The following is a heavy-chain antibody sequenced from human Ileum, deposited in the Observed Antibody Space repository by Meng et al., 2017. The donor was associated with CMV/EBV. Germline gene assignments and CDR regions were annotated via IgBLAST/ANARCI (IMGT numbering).Heavy chain of an antibody. Sequence: GGSLRLSCVASGFAFGSYYMTWIRQAPGKGLEWVSYISSRSNTMYYTDSVKGRFTISRDNAKNSLYLQMNSLRAEDTALYYCEGALNDFCSGPFGYWGQGTLVTVSS. V-gene: IGHV3-48*04. D-gene: IGHD3-3*01. CDR1: GFAFGSYY. CDR2: ISSRSNTM. CDR3: EGALNDFCSGPFGY. J-gene: IGHJ4*02.